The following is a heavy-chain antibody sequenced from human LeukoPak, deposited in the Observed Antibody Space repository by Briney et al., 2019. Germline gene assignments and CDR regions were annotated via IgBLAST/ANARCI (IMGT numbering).Heavy chain of an antibody. CDR1: GGSISSGSYY. J-gene: IGHJ4*02. Sequence: SETLSLTCTVSGGSISSGSYYWSWIRQPAGKGLEWIGRIYTSGSTNYNPSPKSRVTISVDTSKNQLSLKLSSVTAADTAVYYCARSLDTFDDYWGQGTLVTVSS. V-gene: IGHV4-61*02. D-gene: IGHD3-16*01. CDR2: IYTSGST. CDR3: ARSLDTFDDY.